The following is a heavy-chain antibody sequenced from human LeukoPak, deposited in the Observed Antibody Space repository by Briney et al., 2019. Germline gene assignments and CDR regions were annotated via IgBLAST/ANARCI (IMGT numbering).Heavy chain of an antibody. CDR2: ISAYNGNT. Sequence: ASVKVSCKASGYTFTSYGISLVRQAPGQGLEWMGWISAYNGNTNYAQKLQGRVTMTTDTSTSTAYMELRSLRSDDTAVYYCARAADFWSGHNWFDPWGQGTLVTVSS. CDR3: ARAADFWSGHNWFDP. J-gene: IGHJ5*02. CDR1: GYTFTSYG. D-gene: IGHD3-3*01. V-gene: IGHV1-18*01.